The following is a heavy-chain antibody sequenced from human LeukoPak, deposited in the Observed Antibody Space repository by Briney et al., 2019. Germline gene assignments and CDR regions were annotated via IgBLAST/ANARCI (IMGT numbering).Heavy chain of an antibody. CDR3: ARDVIAYCGGDCSPDDAFDI. CDR2: INSDGSST. D-gene: IGHD2-21*02. CDR1: GFTFSSYW. Sequence: GGSMRLSCAASGFTFSSYWMHWVRQAPGKGLVWVSRINSDGSSTSYADSVKGRFTISRDNAKNTLYLQMNSLRAEDMAVYYCARDVIAYCGGDCSPDDAFDIWGQGTMVTVSS. J-gene: IGHJ3*02. V-gene: IGHV3-74*01.